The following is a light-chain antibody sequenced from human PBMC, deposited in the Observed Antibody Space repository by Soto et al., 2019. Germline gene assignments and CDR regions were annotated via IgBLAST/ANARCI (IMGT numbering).Light chain of an antibody. CDR1: QSVSIY. J-gene: IGKJ2*01. Sequence: EIVLTQSPATLSLSPGGRATLSCRTSQSVSIYLAWYQQKPGQAPRLLIYDASNRATGIPARFSGSGSGTDFTLTISSLEPEDFAVYYCQHRSHWLYTFGQGTKLEIK. V-gene: IGKV3-11*01. CDR3: QHRSHWLYT. CDR2: DAS.